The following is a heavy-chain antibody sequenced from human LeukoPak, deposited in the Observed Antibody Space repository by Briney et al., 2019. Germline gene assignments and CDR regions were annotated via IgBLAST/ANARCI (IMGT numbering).Heavy chain of an antibody. CDR2: VNGKRGDT. D-gene: IGHD7-27*01. V-gene: IGHV1-2*02. Sequence: WASVKGSCKASGFSLTDHYMHWLRQAPGQGLEWMGWVNGKRGDTNYAQQFQDRVLMTRDTSINTIYMELTRLTTDDTATYYCARDFSWGPDCWGQGTLVTVSS. CDR3: ARDFSWGPDC. J-gene: IGHJ4*02. CDR1: GFSLTDHY.